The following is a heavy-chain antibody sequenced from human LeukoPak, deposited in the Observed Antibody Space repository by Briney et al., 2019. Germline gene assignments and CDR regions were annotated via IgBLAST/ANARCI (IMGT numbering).Heavy chain of an antibody. CDR1: GGSISSYY. Sequence: SETLSLTCTVSGGSISSYYWSWIRQPPGKGLEWIGSIYYSGSTYYNPSLKSRVTISVDTSKNQFSLKLSSVTAADTAVYYCARVGRWLQLYLDYWGQGTLVTVSS. J-gene: IGHJ4*02. CDR3: ARVGRWLQLYLDY. D-gene: IGHD5-24*01. CDR2: IYYSGST. V-gene: IGHV4-39*07.